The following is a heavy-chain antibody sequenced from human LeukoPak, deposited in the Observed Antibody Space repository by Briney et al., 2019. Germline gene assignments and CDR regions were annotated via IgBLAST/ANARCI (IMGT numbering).Heavy chain of an antibody. CDR2: ISAYNGNT. V-gene: IGHV1-18*01. Sequence: GASVKVSCKASGYTFTSYGISWVRQAPGQGLEWMGWISAYNGNTNYAQKLQGRVTMTTDTSTSTAYMELRNLRSDDTAVYYCAMVINDYYFDYWGQGTLVTVSS. J-gene: IGHJ4*02. CDR1: GYTFTSYG. CDR3: AMVINDYYFDY. D-gene: IGHD3-22*01.